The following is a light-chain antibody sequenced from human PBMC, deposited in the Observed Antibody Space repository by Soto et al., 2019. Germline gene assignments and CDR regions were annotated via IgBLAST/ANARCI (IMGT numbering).Light chain of an antibody. Sequence: EIVMTQSPATLSVSPGERATLSCRASQSVSSNLAWYQQKPGQAPSLLIYDISARATGIPTRFSGSGSGTEFTLTFSSLQSEDFAVYYCQQYNDWPLTFGGGTKVEIK. V-gene: IGKV3D-15*01. CDR2: DIS. J-gene: IGKJ4*01. CDR1: QSVSSN. CDR3: QQYNDWPLT.